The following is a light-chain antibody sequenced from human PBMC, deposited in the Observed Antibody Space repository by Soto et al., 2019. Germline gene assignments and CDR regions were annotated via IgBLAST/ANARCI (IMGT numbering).Light chain of an antibody. V-gene: IGKV1-39*01. CDR1: QSISTY. Sequence: DIQMTQSPSSLSASLGDRATITCRSSQSISTYLNWYQQKPGKAPNLLIYTTSNLESGVPSRFSGSGSGTDFTLTISSLQPEDFTTYYCQQNYNTLITFGQGTRLEIK. CDR2: TTS. CDR3: QQNYNTLIT. J-gene: IGKJ5*01.